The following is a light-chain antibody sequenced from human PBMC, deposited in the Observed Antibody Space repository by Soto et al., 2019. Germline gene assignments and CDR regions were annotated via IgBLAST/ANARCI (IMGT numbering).Light chain of an antibody. CDR2: EGT. CDR3: CSYAGSRNYV. V-gene: IGLV2-23*01. CDR1: SSDVGSYNL. Sequence: QSALTQPASVSGSPGQSITISCTGTSSDVGSYNLVSWYQQHPGKAPKFMIYEGTKRPSGVSNRCSGSKSVNTASLTISGAQAEDEADYYCCSYAGSRNYVFGTGTKVTVL. J-gene: IGLJ1*01.